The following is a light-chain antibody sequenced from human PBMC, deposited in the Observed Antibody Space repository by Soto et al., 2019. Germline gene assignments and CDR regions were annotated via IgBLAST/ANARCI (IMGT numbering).Light chain of an antibody. CDR1: QSISSL. CDR3: QQYSDYPVT. Sequence: DIQMTQSPSTLSASVGDRVTLTCRASQSISSLLAWHQQKPGKAPKFLIYKASGLESGVPSRFSGSGSGTEFTLTISGLQPDDFATYYCQQYSDYPVTFGQGTKLEIK. CDR2: KAS. V-gene: IGKV1-5*03. J-gene: IGKJ2*01.